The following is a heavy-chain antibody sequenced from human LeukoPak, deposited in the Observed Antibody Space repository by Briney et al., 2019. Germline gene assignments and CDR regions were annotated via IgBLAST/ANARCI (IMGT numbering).Heavy chain of an antibody. CDR2: IKQDGSEK. V-gene: IGHV3-7*01. J-gene: IGHJ4*02. CDR3: ARASLDGAAFDY. D-gene: IGHD3/OR15-3a*01. CDR1: GFTFSSYW. Sequence: PGGSQRLSCAASGFTFSSYWMGWVRQAPGKGLEWVANIKQDGSEKYYVDSVKGRFTISRDNAKNSLYLQMNSLRAEDTAVYYCARASLDGAAFDYWGQVSLVTVSS.